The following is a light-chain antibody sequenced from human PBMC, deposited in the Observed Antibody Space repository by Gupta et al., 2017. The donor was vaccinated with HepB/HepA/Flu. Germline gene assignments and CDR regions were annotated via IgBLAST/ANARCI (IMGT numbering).Light chain of an antibody. J-gene: IGLJ3*02. CDR1: SSDVGGYKY. Sequence: QSALTQPASVSGSPGQSITISCTGTSSDVGGYKYVSWYQQHPGKAPKLMIYDVSNRPSGVSNRFSVSKSGNTASLTISGLQAEDEADYYCCSYTSSSTWVFGGGTKLTVL. CDR3: CSYTSSSTWV. CDR2: DVS. V-gene: IGLV2-14*03.